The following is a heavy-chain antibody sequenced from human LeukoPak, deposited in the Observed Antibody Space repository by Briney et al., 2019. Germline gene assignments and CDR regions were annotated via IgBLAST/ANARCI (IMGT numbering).Heavy chain of an antibody. CDR2: ISGSGGST. CDR1: GFTFSSYS. J-gene: IGHJ4*02. CDR3: AKDCYDSSGSY. Sequence: GSLKLSCAASGFTFSSYSMRWVRQAPGKGLEWVSAISGSGGSTYYADYVKGRFTISRDNSKNTLYLQMNSLRADDTAVYYCAKDCYDSSGSYWGQGTLVTVSS. V-gene: IGHV3-23*01. D-gene: IGHD3-22*01.